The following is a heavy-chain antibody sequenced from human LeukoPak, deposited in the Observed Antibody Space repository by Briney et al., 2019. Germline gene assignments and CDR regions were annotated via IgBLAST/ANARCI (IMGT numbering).Heavy chain of an antibody. CDR1: GSTFSSYG. V-gene: IGHV3-30*02. Sequence: PGGSLRLSCAASGSTFSSYGMHWVRQAPGKGLEWVAFIRYDGSNKYYADSVKGRFTISRDNSKNTLYLQMNSLRAEGTAVYYCAKDPRYSSGWYPGVANHGWFDPWGQGTLVTVSS. D-gene: IGHD6-19*01. J-gene: IGHJ5*02. CDR2: IRYDGSNK. CDR3: AKDPRYSSGWYPGVANHGWFDP.